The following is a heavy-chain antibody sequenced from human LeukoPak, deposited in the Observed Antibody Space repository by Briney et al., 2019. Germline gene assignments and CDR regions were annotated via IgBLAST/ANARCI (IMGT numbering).Heavy chain of an antibody. CDR2: INSDGSST. J-gene: IGHJ4*02. V-gene: IGHV3-74*01. CDR1: GFTFSSYW. D-gene: IGHD6-19*01. CDR3: AKGAVAGIGGIDY. Sequence: GGSLRLSCAASGFTFSSYWMHWVRQAPGKGLVWVSRINSDGSSTSYADSVKGRFTISRDNVKNTVYLQMNSLRAEDTAVYYCAKGAVAGIGGIDYWGQGTLVTVSS.